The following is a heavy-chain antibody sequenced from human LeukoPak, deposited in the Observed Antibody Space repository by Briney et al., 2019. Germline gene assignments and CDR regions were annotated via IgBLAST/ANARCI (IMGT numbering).Heavy chain of an antibody. Sequence: SETLSLTCAVYGGSFSGYYWTWIRQPPGKGLEWIGEINHSGSTNYNPSLKSRVTISVDTSKNQFSLKLSSVTAADTAVYYCAREGGYYGSGSYYAFDIWGQGTMVTVSS. D-gene: IGHD3-10*01. J-gene: IGHJ3*02. CDR1: GGSFSGYY. CDR3: AREGGYYGSGSYYAFDI. V-gene: IGHV4-34*01. CDR2: INHSGST.